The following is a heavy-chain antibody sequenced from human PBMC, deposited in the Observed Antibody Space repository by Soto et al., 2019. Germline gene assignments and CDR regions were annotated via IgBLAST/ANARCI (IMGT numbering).Heavy chain of an antibody. CDR1: GGSISSFY. CDR3: ARERGRDMYFDY. CDR2: IYYSGST. Sequence: SETLSLTCTVSGGSISSFYWGWIRQPPGKGLEWIGNIYYSGSTNYNPSLKSRVTISVDTSKKQLSLNLSSVTAADTAVYYCARERGRDMYFDYWGQGALVTVSS. V-gene: IGHV4-59*01. J-gene: IGHJ4*02.